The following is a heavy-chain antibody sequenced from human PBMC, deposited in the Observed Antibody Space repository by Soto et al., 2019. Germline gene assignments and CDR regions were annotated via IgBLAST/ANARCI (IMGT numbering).Heavy chain of an antibody. J-gene: IGHJ4*02. CDR3: AKDRGGVLAPSYFDN. D-gene: IGHD2-8*01. CDR2: ISGSGGST. CDR1: GFTFTDYA. Sequence: EVQLLESGGGFVQPGGSLRLSCAAAGFTFTDYAMTWVRQAPGKGLDWVSSISGSGGSTYYTDSVKGRFTISRDNSKNTLYLQMHSLRAEDTAVYYCAKDRGGVLAPSYFDNWGQGTLVPVSS. V-gene: IGHV3-23*01.